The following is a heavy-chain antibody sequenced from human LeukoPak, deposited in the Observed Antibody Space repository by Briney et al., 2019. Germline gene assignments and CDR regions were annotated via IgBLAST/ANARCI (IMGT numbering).Heavy chain of an antibody. J-gene: IGHJ4*02. CDR1: GGTFSSYA. Sequence: ASVKVSCKASGGTFSSYAISWVRQAPGQGLEWMGRIIPILGIANYAQKFQGRVTITADKSTSTAYMELSSLRSEDTAVYYCARDFEVRGVIMVTHFDYWGQGTLVTVSS. V-gene: IGHV1-69*04. CDR2: IIPILGIA. CDR3: ARDFEVRGVIMVTHFDY. D-gene: IGHD3-10*01.